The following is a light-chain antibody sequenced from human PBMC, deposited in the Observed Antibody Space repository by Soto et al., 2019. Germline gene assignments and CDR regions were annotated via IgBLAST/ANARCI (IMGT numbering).Light chain of an antibody. CDR1: QSVSID. CDR3: QQRSNWRRLT. J-gene: IGKJ4*01. V-gene: IGKV3-11*01. CDR2: DAS. Sequence: EIVLTQSPGTLSLSPGERATLSCGASQSVSIDLAWYQQKPGQAPRLLIYDASTRATGIPARFSGSGSRTDFTLTISSLEPEDFAVYYCQQRSNWRRLTFGGGTKVDIK.